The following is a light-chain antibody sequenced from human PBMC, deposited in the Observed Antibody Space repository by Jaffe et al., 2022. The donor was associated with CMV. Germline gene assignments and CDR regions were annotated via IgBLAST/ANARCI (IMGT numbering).Light chain of an antibody. CDR2: AAS. V-gene: IGKV1-12*01. J-gene: IGKJ2*01. CDR1: QDFSDW. CDR3: QQASSLPFT. Sequence: DIQMTQSPSSVSASVGDRVTITCRASQDFSDWLAWYQQSPGKAPRLLIFAASNLQPGVPSRFSGSGSGTNFALTISNLQPEDFATYYCQQASSLPFTFGQGTKLEI.